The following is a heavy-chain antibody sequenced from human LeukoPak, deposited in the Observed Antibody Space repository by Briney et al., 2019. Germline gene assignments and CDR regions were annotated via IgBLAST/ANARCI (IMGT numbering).Heavy chain of an antibody. CDR3: ARGYYDSSGYYQTFDP. CDR1: GYTFTSYD. V-gene: IGHV1-8*01. J-gene: IGHJ5*02. CDR2: MNPNSGNT. Sequence: ASVKVSCKASGYTFTSYDINWVRQATGQGLEWMGWMNPNSGNTGYAQKFQGSVTMTRNTSISTAYMELSSLRSEDTAVYYCARGYYDSSGYYQTFDPWGQGTLVTVSS. D-gene: IGHD3-22*01.